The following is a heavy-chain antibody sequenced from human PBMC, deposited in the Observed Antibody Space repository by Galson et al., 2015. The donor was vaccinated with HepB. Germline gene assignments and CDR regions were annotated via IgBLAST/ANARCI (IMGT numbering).Heavy chain of an antibody. V-gene: IGHV1-69*13. CDR2: IIPIFGTA. Sequence: SVKASCKASGGTFNSYAISWVRQAPGQGLEWMGMIIPIFGTANYAQRFQGRVTIIADESRNTAYMELSSLTSGDTALYYCARDPYYYDTSGYYPPANAFDIWGQGTMVTVSS. J-gene: IGHJ3*02. CDR1: GGTFNSYA. CDR3: ARDPYYYDTSGYYPPANAFDI. D-gene: IGHD3-22*01.